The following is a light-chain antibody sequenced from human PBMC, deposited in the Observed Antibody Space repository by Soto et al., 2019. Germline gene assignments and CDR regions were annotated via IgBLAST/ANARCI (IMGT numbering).Light chain of an antibody. Sequence: QPVLTQPPSVSGAPGQRVTISCTGSSSNIGAGYDGHWYQQLPGTAPKLLIYGNTNRPSGVPDRFSGSKSGTSVSLAITGLRAEDEADYYCQSYDSSLSGYVFGTGTKLTVL. CDR1: SSNIGAGYD. J-gene: IGLJ1*01. CDR3: QSYDSSLSGYV. CDR2: GNT. V-gene: IGLV1-40*01.